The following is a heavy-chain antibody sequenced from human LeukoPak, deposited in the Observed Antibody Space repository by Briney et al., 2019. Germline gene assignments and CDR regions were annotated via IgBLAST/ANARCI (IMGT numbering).Heavy chain of an antibody. CDR1: GFTFSSYW. J-gene: IGHJ4*02. CDR3: VKDLGGNYDY. D-gene: IGHD1-7*01. Sequence: GGSLRLSCAASGFTFSSYWIHWVRQVPGKGLVWVSRIDYDGSITNYADSVKGRFTISRDNARNTLYLQMNSLRVDDTAVYYCVKDLGGNYDYWGQGTLVTVSS. V-gene: IGHV3-74*01. CDR2: IDYDGSIT.